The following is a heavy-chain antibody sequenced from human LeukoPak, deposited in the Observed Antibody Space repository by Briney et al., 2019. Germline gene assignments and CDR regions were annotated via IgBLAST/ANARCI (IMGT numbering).Heavy chain of an antibody. CDR3: ARDRYCSSTSCYGGGY. Sequence: PSETLSLTCAVSGYSISSDYYWGWIRQPPGKGLEWLGSIYHSGSTYYNPSLKSRVTISVDTSKNQFSLKLSSVTAADTAVYYCARDRYCSSTSCYGGGYWGQGTLVTVSS. CDR1: GYSISSDYY. V-gene: IGHV4-38-2*02. CDR2: IYHSGST. D-gene: IGHD2-2*01. J-gene: IGHJ4*02.